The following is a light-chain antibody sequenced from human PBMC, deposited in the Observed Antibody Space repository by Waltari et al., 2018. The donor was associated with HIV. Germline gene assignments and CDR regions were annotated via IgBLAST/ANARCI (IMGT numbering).Light chain of an antibody. CDR2: DVS. CDR3: SSYAGTYTSV. Sequence: QSALTQPRSVSGSPGQSVTISCTGTSSDVGGYNYVSWYQQHSGKAPKLMIYDVSKRPSGVPDRFSGSKSGNTASLTISGLQAEDEADYYCSSYAGTYTSVFGTGTKVTVL. CDR1: SSDVGGYNY. J-gene: IGLJ1*01. V-gene: IGLV2-11*01.